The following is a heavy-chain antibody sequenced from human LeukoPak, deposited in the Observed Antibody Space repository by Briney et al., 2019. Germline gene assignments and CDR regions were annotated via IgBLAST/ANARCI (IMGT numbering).Heavy chain of an antibody. CDR1: GFPFSSYA. J-gene: IGHJ5*02. Sequence: PGGSLRLSCAASGFPFSSYAMSWVRQAPGKGLEWVSAISGSGGSTYYADSGKGRFTISRDNSKNTLYMQMTSLRAEDTAVYYCAKDEYQDWFDPWGQGTLVTVSS. CDR2: ISGSGGST. D-gene: IGHD2-2*01. V-gene: IGHV3-23*01. CDR3: AKDEYQDWFDP.